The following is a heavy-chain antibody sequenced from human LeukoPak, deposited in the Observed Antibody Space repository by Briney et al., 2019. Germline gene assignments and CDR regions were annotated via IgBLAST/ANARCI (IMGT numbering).Heavy chain of an antibody. D-gene: IGHD3-22*01. J-gene: IGHJ5*02. CDR3: AKHDPRRVVITNWFDP. V-gene: IGHV3-23*01. CDR2: ISGSGGIT. CDR1: GFTFSAYA. Sequence: GGSLRLSCAASGFTFSAYAISWVRQAPGKGLEWVSAISGSGGITYYADSVKGRFTISRGNSKNTLYLQMNSLRAEDTAVYYCAKHDPRRVVITNWFDPWGQETLVTVSS.